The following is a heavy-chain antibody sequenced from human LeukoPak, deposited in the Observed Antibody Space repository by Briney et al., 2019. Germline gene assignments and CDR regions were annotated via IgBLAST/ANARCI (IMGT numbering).Heavy chain of an antibody. D-gene: IGHD2-15*01. V-gene: IGHV3-30-3*01. Sequence: GRSLRLSCAASGFTFSSYAMHWVRQAPGKGLEWVAVISYDGSNKYYADSVKGRFTISRDNSKNTQYLQMNSLRAEDTAVYYCARSGCSGGSCYYYYGMDVWGQGTTVTVSS. J-gene: IGHJ6*02. CDR3: ARSGCSGGSCYYYYGMDV. CDR1: GFTFSSYA. CDR2: ISYDGSNK.